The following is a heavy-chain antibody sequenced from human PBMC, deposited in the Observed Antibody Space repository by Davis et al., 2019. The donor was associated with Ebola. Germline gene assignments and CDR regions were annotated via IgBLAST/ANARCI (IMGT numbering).Heavy chain of an antibody. CDR1: GGSITNYY. CDR3: AREVTGTPFSFDY. V-gene: IGHV4-59*01. D-gene: IGHD1-7*01. CDR2: IYYSGST. J-gene: IGHJ4*02. Sequence: SETLSLTCTVSGGSITNYYWSWIRQTPGKGLEWIGYIYYSGSTNYNPSLKSRLTISVDTSKNQFSLKLSSLTAADTAVYYCAREVTGTPFSFDYWGQGTLVTVSS.